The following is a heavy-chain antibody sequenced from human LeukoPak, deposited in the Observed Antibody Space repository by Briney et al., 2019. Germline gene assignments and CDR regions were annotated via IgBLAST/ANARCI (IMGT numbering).Heavy chain of an antibody. CDR1: GGSITQTNY. CDR2: VNLQGST. D-gene: IGHD3-3*01. CDR3: ARFFWSGSKRLDY. V-gene: IGHV4-4*02. Sequence: SGTLSLTCDVSGGSITQTNYWTWVRQPPGKGLEWIGEVNLQGSTNYNPSLMGRVAISVDTSENHVSLQLTSVTAADTAVYYCARFFWSGSKRLDYWGQGTVVTVSS. J-gene: IGHJ4*02.